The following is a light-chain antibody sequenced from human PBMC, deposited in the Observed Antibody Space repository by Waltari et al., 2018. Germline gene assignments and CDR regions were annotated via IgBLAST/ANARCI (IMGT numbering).Light chain of an antibody. CDR2: DVS. Sequence: QSALTQPASVSGSPGQSTPISCTGTSIHVGGYNYVSWYQQHPGKAPKLMIYDVSNRPSGVSNRFSGSKSGNTASLTISGLQAEDEADYYCSSYTSSSTVVFGGGTKLTVL. CDR1: SIHVGGYNY. J-gene: IGLJ2*01. CDR3: SSYTSSSTVV. V-gene: IGLV2-14*03.